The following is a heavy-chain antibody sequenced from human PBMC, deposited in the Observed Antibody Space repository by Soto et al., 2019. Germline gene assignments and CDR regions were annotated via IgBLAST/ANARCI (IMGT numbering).Heavy chain of an antibody. J-gene: IGHJ4*02. CDR1: GFTFSSYS. Sequence: GGSLRLSCAASGFTFSSYSMNWVRQAPGKGLEWVSYISSSSYTIYYADSVKGRFTISRDNAKISLYLQMNSLRVEDTAVYYCARAWQLGNDYWGQGTLVTVS. CDR2: ISSSSYTI. V-gene: IGHV3-48*04. D-gene: IGHD6-6*01. CDR3: ARAWQLGNDY.